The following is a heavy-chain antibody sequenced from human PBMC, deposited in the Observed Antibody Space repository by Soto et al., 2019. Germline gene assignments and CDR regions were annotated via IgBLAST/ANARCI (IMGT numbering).Heavy chain of an antibody. Sequence: QMQLVQSGPAVKKPGSSVKVSCKTSGFTFSSSAMQWVRQARGQRLEWIGWIAVGSGDTDYAQKFHERFAITRDMSTSTVYLELSSLTSEDTAVYYCAARYCSSSSCYPRGKFDPWGQGTLVTVSS. CDR2: IAVGSGDT. V-gene: IGHV1-58*02. CDR3: AARYCSSSSCYPRGKFDP. D-gene: IGHD2-15*01. CDR1: GFTFSSSA. J-gene: IGHJ5*02.